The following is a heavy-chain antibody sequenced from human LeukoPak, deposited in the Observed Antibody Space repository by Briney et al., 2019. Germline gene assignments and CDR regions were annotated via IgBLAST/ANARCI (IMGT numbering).Heavy chain of an antibody. CDR1: GFTFSDYY. Sequence: GGSLGLSCAASGFTFSDYYMSWIRQAPGKGLEWVSVISGSGGSTYYADSVKGRFTISRDNSKNTLYLQMNSLRAEDTAIYYCAKYYYGSGRFDYWGQGTLVTVSS. J-gene: IGHJ4*02. V-gene: IGHV3-23*01. D-gene: IGHD3-10*01. CDR2: ISGSGGST. CDR3: AKYYYGSGRFDY.